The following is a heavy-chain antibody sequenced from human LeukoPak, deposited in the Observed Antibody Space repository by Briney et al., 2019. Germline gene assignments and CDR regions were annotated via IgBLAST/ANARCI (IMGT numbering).Heavy chain of an antibody. D-gene: IGHD1-26*01. Sequence: GESLKISCKGSGHSFTSYWIGWVRQMPGKGLEWMGIIYPGDSDTRYSPSFQGQVTISADKSISTAYLQWSSLKASDTATYYCARTSSLSGSYDGGFDYWGQGTLVTVSS. CDR2: IYPGDSDT. V-gene: IGHV5-51*01. CDR1: GHSFTSYW. CDR3: ARTSSLSGSYDGGFDY. J-gene: IGHJ4*02.